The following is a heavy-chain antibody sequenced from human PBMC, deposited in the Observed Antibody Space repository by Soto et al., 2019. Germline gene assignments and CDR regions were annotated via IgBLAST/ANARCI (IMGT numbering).Heavy chain of an antibody. CDR2: ISGSGGST. D-gene: IGHD1-26*01. V-gene: IGHV3-23*01. J-gene: IGHJ4*02. Sequence: GGSLRLSCAASGFTFSSYAMSWVRQAPGKGLEWVSAISGSGGSTYYADSVKGRFTISRDNSKNTLYLQMNSLRAEDTAVYYCAKDRVEGTTQSYFFDYWGQGTQVTVSS. CDR3: AKDRVEGTTQSYFFDY. CDR1: GFTFSSYA.